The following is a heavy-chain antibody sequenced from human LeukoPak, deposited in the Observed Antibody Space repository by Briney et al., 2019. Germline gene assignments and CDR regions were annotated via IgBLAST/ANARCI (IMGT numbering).Heavy chain of an antibody. CDR1: GFTFSSYA. J-gene: IGHJ6*02. D-gene: IGHD6-13*01. Sequence: QPGRSLRLSCAASGFTFSSYAMNWVRQAPGKGLEWVAVISYDGSNKYYADSVKGRFTISRDNAKNSLYLQMNSLRAEDTAVYYCARDDHWGIAAAGVYYGMDVWGQGTTVTVSS. CDR2: ISYDGSNK. V-gene: IGHV3-30-3*01. CDR3: ARDDHWGIAAAGVYYGMDV.